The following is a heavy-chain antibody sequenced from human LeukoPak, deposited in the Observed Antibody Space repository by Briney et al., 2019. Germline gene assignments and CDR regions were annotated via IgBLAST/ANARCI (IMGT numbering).Heavy chain of an antibody. D-gene: IGHD1-26*01. V-gene: IGHV3-30*02. Sequence: QPGGSLRLSCVVSGFTFSNYGMHWVRQAPGKGLEWVTFIRYDGSNKYYADSVKGRFTISIDNSKNTMYLQMNSLRAEDTAVYYCAKVGKTTGSSSYWGQGTLVTVSS. CDR1: GFTFSNYG. CDR2: IRYDGSNK. J-gene: IGHJ4*02. CDR3: AKVGKTTGSSSY.